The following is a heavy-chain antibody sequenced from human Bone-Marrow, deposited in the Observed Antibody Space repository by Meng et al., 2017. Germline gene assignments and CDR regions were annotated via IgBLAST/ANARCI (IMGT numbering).Heavy chain of an antibody. CDR1: GFTFSSYE. CDR2: IGRGGSTI. V-gene: IGHV3-48*03. CDR3: ARAFHLGVAGTDYFDY. Sequence: GGSLRLSCAASGFTFSSYEMNWVRQAPGKGLEWVSYIGRGGSTIYYADSVKGRFTISRDDAKNSLSLQMNSLRAEDTAVYYCARAFHLGVAGTDYFDYWGQGTLVTVSS. D-gene: IGHD6-19*01. J-gene: IGHJ4*02.